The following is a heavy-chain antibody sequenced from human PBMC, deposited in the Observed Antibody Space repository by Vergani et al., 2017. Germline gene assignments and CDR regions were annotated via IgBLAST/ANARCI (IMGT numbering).Heavy chain of an antibody. D-gene: IGHD5-18*01. Sequence: QVQLQQWGAGLLKPSETLSLTCAVYGGSFSGYYWSWIRQPPGKGLEWIGEIYHSGSTNYNPSLKSRVTISVDKSKNQFSLKLSSVTAADTAVYYCARGWGGYSYGQPYFDYWGQGTLVTVSS. CDR1: GGSFSGYY. V-gene: IGHV4-34*01. J-gene: IGHJ4*02. CDR3: ARGWGGYSYGQPYFDY. CDR2: IYHSGST.